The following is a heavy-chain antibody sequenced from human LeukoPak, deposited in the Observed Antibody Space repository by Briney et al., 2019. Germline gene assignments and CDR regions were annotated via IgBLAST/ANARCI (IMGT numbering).Heavy chain of an antibody. Sequence: ASVKVSCKNSVGTFSSSAITWVRQAPGQGLEWMGRIIPVLNITSYAQKFQGRVTITADTSTSTVYMELSSLRSEETAVYYCARDQGLTAPPPYGLDVWGQGTTVIVSS. V-gene: IGHV1-69*04. CDR2: IIPVLNIT. J-gene: IGHJ6*02. CDR1: VGTFSSSA. D-gene: IGHD5-18*01. CDR3: ARDQGLTAPPPYGLDV.